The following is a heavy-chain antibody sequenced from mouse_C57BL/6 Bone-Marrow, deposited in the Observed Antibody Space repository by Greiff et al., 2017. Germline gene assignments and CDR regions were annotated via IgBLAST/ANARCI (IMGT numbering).Heavy chain of an antibody. V-gene: IGHV14-4*01. CDR2: IDPENGDT. J-gene: IGHJ1*03. D-gene: IGHD2-4*01. CDR1: GFNIKDDY. CDR3: TTSMIPYWYFDV. Sequence: VQLEQSGAELVRPGASVKLSCTASGFNIKDDYMHWVKQRPEQGLEWIGWIDPENGDTESASKFQGKATITAATSSNTAYLQLSSLTSEDTAVYYRTTSMIPYWYFDVWGTGTTVTVSS.